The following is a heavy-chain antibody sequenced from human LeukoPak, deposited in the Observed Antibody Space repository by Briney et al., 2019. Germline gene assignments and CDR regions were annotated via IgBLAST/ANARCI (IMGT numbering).Heavy chain of an antibody. J-gene: IGHJ4*02. V-gene: IGHV3-30*18. CDR1: GFTFGSYG. Sequence: GGSLRLSCAASGFTFGSYGMHWVRQAPGKGLEWVAVISYDGSNKYYADSVKGRFTISRDNSKNTLYLQMNSLRAEDTAVYYCAKGGYDYHLDYWGQGTLVTVSS. CDR2: ISYDGSNK. D-gene: IGHD5-12*01. CDR3: AKGGYDYHLDY.